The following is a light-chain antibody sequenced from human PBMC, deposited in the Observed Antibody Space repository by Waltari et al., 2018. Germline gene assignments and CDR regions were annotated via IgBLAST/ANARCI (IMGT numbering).Light chain of an antibody. Sequence: SYVLTQPPSVSVAPGKTARIICGGYNIETKSVNWYQRKPGQAPVVVVYDGSDRPPGTPERFSGSDSGNTATLTISRVEEGDEADYFCQVWDIGSYHRFGGGTKLSVL. CDR3: QVWDIGSYHR. V-gene: IGLV3-21*03. J-gene: IGLJ2*01. CDR1: NIETKS. CDR2: DGS.